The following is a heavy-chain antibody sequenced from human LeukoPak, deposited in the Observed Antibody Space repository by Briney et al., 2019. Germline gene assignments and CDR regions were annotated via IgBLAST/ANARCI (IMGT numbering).Heavy chain of an antibody. D-gene: IGHD2-2*01. Sequence: GGSLRLSCAASGFTSSNYSMNWVRQAPGKGREGVSWISSTSNTIYYADSVKGRFTISRDNAKNSLDLQMNSLRDEDMAVYYCARPSRSTGPAYWGQGTLVTVSS. CDR2: ISSTSNTI. J-gene: IGHJ4*02. CDR3: ARPSRSTGPAY. CDR1: GFTSSNYS. V-gene: IGHV3-48*02.